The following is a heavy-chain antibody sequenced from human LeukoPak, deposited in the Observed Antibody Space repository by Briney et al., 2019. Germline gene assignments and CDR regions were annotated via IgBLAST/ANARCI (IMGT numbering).Heavy chain of an antibody. V-gene: IGHV4-39*07. CDR2: MYYRGNT. CDR1: GGSISSYY. CDR3: ARLYGNYQNYFDY. D-gene: IGHD1-7*01. Sequence: PSDTLSLTCTVSGGSISSYYWGWIRQPPGKGLEWVGHMYYRGNTFYNPSLKSRVSISVDTSKNQFSLKLRSVTAADTAVYYCARLYGNYQNYFDYWGQGTLVTVSS. J-gene: IGHJ4*02.